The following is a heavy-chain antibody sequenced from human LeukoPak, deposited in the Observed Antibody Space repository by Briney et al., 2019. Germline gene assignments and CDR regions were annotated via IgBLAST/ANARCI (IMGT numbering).Heavy chain of an antibody. D-gene: IGHD2-2*01. CDR1: GGSFSGYY. CDR2: INHSGST. CDR3: ARAVVVVPAAKLNP. Sequence: PSETLSLTCAVYGGSFSGYYWSWIRQPPGKGLEWIGEINHSGSTNYNPSLKSRVTISVDTSKNQFSLKLSSVTAADTAVYYCARAVVVVPAAKLNPWGQGTLVTVSS. J-gene: IGHJ5*02. V-gene: IGHV4-34*01.